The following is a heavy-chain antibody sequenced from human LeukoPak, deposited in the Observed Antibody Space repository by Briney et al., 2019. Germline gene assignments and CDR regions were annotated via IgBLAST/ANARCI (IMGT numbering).Heavy chain of an antibody. V-gene: IGHV3-21*01. Sequence: PGGSLRLSCAASGFTFSSYSMNWVRQAPGKGLEWVSSINSDSSLMFYAESVKGRFTVSRDNARNSLYLQMNSLRAEDTAVYYCIRDLFDDYSLDYWGQGALVTVSS. J-gene: IGHJ4*02. CDR1: GFTFSSYS. D-gene: IGHD3-16*01. CDR3: IRDLFDDYSLDY. CDR2: INSDSSLM.